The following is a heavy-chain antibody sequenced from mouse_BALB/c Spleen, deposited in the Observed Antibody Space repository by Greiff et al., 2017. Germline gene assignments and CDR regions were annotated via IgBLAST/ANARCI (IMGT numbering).Heavy chain of an antibody. CDR2: INPGSGGT. V-gene: IGHV1-54*01. CDR3: ARSTVVAHWYFDV. D-gene: IGHD1-1*01. J-gene: IGHJ1*01. Sequence: QVQLKESGAELVRPGTSVKVSCKASGYAFTNYLIEWVKQRPGQGLEWIGVINPGSGGTNYNEKFKGKATLTADKSSSTAYMQLSSLTSDDSAVYFCARSTVVAHWYFDVWGAGTTVTVSS. CDR1: GYAFTNYL.